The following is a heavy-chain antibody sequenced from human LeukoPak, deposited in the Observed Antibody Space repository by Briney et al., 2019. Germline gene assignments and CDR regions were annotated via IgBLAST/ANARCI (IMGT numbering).Heavy chain of an antibody. D-gene: IGHD6-19*01. CDR2: TSDSGGTT. CDR1: GFTFSSYA. V-gene: IGHV3-23*01. J-gene: IGHJ4*02. CDR3: AREVYSSGWSSFDY. Sequence: PGRSLRLSCAASGFTFSSYAMHWVRQAPGKGLEWVSGTSDSGGTTHYADSVKGRFTISRDNSKNTLYLQMNSLRGEDTAVYYCAREVYSSGWSSFDYWGQGTLVTVSS.